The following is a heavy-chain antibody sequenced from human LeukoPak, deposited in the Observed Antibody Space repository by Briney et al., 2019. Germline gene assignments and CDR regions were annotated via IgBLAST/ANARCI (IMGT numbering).Heavy chain of an antibody. CDR3: ARLVGAAWFDS. CDR2: TYYRSKWNN. J-gene: IGHJ5*01. Sequence: SQTLSLTCAISGDSVSTNSATWTWLRQSPSRGLEWLGRTYYRSKWNNDYAVSMKSRMTINPDTSKNQFSLQLNSVTPEDTAVYYCARLVGAAWFDSWGQGTLITVSS. D-gene: IGHD1-26*01. V-gene: IGHV6-1*01. CDR1: GDSVSTNSAT.